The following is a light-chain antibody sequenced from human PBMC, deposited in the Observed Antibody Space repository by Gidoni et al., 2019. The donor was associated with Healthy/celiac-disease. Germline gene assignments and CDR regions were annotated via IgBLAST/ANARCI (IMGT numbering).Light chain of an antibody. Sequence: EIVMTQSPLSLPVTPGEPASISCRSSQSLLHSIGYNYLDWYLQKPGQSPQLLIYLGSNRASGVPDRFSGSGSGTDFTLKISRVEAEDVGVYYCMQALQTPYDFGQGTKLEIK. CDR1: QSLLHSIGYNY. CDR2: LGS. CDR3: MQALQTPYD. V-gene: IGKV2-28*01. J-gene: IGKJ2*01.